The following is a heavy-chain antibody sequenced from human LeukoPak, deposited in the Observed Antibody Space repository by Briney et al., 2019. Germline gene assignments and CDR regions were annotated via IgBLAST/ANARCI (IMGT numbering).Heavy chain of an antibody. CDR3: ARGYYYDSLDAFNI. Sequence: PSETLSLTRTVSGGSISNNYWSWIRQSAGKGLEWIGRIYTSGSTNYNPSLKSRVTISVDKSKSQFSLKLSSVTAADTAVYYCARGYYYDSLDAFNIWGQGTMVTVSS. CDR2: IYTSGST. CDR1: GGSISNNY. J-gene: IGHJ3*02. V-gene: IGHV4-4*07. D-gene: IGHD3-22*01.